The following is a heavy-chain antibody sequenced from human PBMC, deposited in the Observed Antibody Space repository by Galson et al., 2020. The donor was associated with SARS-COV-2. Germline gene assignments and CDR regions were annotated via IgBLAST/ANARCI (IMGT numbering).Heavy chain of an antibody. V-gene: IGHV4-39*01. CDR3: ARRLMTSSLVDY. CDR1: SVSISSSSSY. D-gene: IGHD2-8*01. J-gene: IGHJ4*02. CDR2: IYYTGST. Sequence: SQTLSLTCTVSSVSISSSSSYWGWIRQPPGKGLEWIGDIYYTGSTYYNPSLESRITISVDTSKNQFSLKLSSVTAADTAVYYCARRLMTSSLVDYWGQGTLVTVSS.